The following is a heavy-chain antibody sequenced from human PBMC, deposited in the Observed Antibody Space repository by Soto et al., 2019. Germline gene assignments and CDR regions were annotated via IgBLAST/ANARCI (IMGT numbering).Heavy chain of an antibody. CDR1: GGTFSSYA. J-gene: IGHJ4*02. V-gene: IGHV1-69*06. CDR3: ARAPYYYGSGSYRLDY. Sequence: QVQLVQSGAEVKKPGASVKVSCKASGGTFSSYAISWVRQAPGQGLEWMGGIIPIFGTANYAQNFQGRVTSTSDNSTSTAYRELSSLRSEDTAVYYCARAPYYYGSGSYRLDYWGQGTMVTVYS. CDR2: IIPIFGTA. D-gene: IGHD3-10*01.